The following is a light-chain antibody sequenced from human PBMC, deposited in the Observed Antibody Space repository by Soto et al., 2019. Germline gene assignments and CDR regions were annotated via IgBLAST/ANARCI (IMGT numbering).Light chain of an antibody. CDR1: QNVNRN. Sequence: EIVMTQSPDILSLSPGERATLSCRASQNVNRNLSCYQQRPGQAPRLLIYAGSTRATGIPARFSGSGSGTDFTLTISGLQSEDFAIYYCQQYNKWPLFTFGPGTRVDIK. J-gene: IGKJ3*01. CDR3: QQYNKWPLFT. CDR2: AGS. V-gene: IGKV3-15*01.